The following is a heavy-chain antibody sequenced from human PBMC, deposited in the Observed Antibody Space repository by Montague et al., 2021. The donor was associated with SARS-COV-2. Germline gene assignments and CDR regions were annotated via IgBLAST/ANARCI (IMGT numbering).Heavy chain of an antibody. D-gene: IGHD6-13*01. CDR3: ARDLRITTPGNY. J-gene: IGHJ4*02. CDR1: GYSITSSSYY. CDR2: IYCSGST. V-gene: IGHV4-39*02. Sequence: SETLSLTCTVSGYSITSSSYYWGWIRQPPGKGLEWIGSIYCSGSTYYNPSLKSRVTISVDTTKNQFSLKMGSVTAADTAVYYCARDLRITTPGNYWGQGILVTVSS.